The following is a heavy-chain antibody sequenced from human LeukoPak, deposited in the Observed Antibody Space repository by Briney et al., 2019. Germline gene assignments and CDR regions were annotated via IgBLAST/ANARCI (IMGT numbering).Heavy chain of an antibody. CDR2: FDPEDGET. J-gene: IGHJ4*02. D-gene: IGHD1-26*01. V-gene: IGHV1-24*01. CDR1: GYTFTGYY. Sequence: ASVKVSCKASGYTFTGYYMHWVRQAPGKGLEWMGGFDPEDGETIYAQKFQGRVTMTEDTSTDTAYMELSSLRSEDTAVYYCATDLTVGATTVDYWGQGTLVTVSS. CDR3: ATDLTVGATTVDY.